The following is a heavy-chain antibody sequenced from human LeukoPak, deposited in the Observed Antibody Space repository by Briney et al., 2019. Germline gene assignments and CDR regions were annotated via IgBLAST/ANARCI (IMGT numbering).Heavy chain of an antibody. D-gene: IGHD3-22*01. CDR3: ARGSGYYDSSGYYNFDY. CDR2: VNPNSGGT. Sequence: ASVKVSCTASGYTFTGYYMHWVRQAPGQGLEWMGWVNPNSGGTKYAQKFQDRVTMTRDTSISTAYMELSRLRSDDTAVYYCARGSGYYDSSGYYNFDYWGQGTLVTVSS. V-gene: IGHV1-2*02. J-gene: IGHJ4*02. CDR1: GYTFTGYY.